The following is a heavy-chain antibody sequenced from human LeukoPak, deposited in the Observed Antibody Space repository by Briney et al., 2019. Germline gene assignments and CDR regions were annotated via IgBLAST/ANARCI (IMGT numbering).Heavy chain of an antibody. V-gene: IGHV3-23*01. D-gene: IGHD3-10*01. CDR1: GFTFSSYS. J-gene: IGHJ4*02. CDR2: ISGSGGST. Sequence: PGGSLRLSCAASGFTFSSYSMNWVRQAPGKGLEWVSAISGSGGSTYYADSVKGRFTISRDNSKNTLYLQMNSLRAEDTAVYYCAKDRIRGPDYWGQGTLVTVSS. CDR3: AKDRIRGPDY.